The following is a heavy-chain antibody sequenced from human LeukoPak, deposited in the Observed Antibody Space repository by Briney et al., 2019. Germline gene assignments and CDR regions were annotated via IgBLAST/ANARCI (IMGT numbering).Heavy chain of an antibody. CDR2: IRYDGSNK. CDR3: AGASLYSSSWSNPDIDY. V-gene: IGHV3-30*02. D-gene: IGHD6-13*01. CDR1: GFTFSSYG. J-gene: IGHJ4*02. Sequence: GGSLRLSCAASGFTFSSYGMHWVRQAPGKGLEWVAFIRYDGSNKYYADSVKGRFTISRDNSKNTLYLQMNSLRAEDTAVYYCAGASLYSSSWSNPDIDYWGQGTLVTVSS.